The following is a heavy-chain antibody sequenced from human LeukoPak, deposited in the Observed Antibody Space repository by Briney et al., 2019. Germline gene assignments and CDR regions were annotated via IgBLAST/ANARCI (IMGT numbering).Heavy chain of an antibody. CDR1: GFTLSSYS. CDR3: AREGFCTGGSCYSPSPGGMDV. V-gene: IGHV3-48*01. CDR2: ISSSSSTI. D-gene: IGHD2-15*01. J-gene: IGHJ6*02. Sequence: GGSLRLSCAVSGFTLSSYSMNWVRQAPGKGLEWVSYISSSSSTICYADSVKGRFTVSRDNAKNSLYLQMNSLRVEDTAVYYCAREGFCTGGSCYSPSPGGMDVWGQGTTVTVSS.